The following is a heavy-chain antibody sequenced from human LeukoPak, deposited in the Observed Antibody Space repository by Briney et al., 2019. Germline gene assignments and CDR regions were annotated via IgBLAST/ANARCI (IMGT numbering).Heavy chain of an antibody. Sequence: SETLSLTCTVSGGSISSGGYYWSWIRQPPGKGLEWIGYIYHSGSTYYNPSLKSRVTISVDRSKNQFSLKLSSVTAADTAVYYCARVGYSYGEYYYYYMDVWGKGTTVTVSS. D-gene: IGHD5-18*01. V-gene: IGHV4-30-2*01. CDR3: ARVGYSYGEYYYYYMDV. CDR2: IYHSGST. J-gene: IGHJ6*03. CDR1: GGSISSGGYY.